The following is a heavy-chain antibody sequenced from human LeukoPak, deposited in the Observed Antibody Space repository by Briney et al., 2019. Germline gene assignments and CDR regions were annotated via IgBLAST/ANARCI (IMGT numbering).Heavy chain of an antibody. CDR1: GGSISSTTYY. Sequence: SETLSLTCTVSGGSISSTTYYWGWIRQPPGKGLEWIGNIYYSGSTYYNPSLKGRVTISVDTSKNQFSLKLSSVTAADTAVYYCARGRKDRATDILTGYYSPYYFDYWGQGTLVTVSS. V-gene: IGHV4-39*01. CDR3: ARGRKDRATDILTGYYSPYYFDY. CDR2: IYYSGST. J-gene: IGHJ4*02. D-gene: IGHD3-9*01.